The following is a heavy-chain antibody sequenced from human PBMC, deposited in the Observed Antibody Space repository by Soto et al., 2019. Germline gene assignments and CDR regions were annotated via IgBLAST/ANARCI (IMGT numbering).Heavy chain of an antibody. CDR1: GFTFSSYG. D-gene: IGHD6-19*01. Sequence: QVQLVESGGGVVQPGRSLRLSCAASGFTFSSYGMHWVRQAPGKRLAWVAVIWYDGSNENYADSVKGRFTISRDNSKNTLYLQMNSLRAEDTALYYCARDRRGSGWYDYFDYWGQGTLVTVSS. V-gene: IGHV3-33*01. J-gene: IGHJ4*02. CDR2: IWYDGSNE. CDR3: ARDRRGSGWYDYFDY.